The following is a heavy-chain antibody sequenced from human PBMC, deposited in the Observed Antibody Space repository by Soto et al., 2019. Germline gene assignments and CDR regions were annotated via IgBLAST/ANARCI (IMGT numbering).Heavy chain of an antibody. D-gene: IGHD6-19*01. CDR3: ARDTLYSRGWFLDAFDI. J-gene: IGHJ3*02. V-gene: IGHV6-1*01. CDR2: TYYNSKWYT. Sequence: PSQTLSLTCAISGDSVSSNSAAWTWIRQSPSRGLEWLGRTYYNSKWYTDYALSVKSRITINPDTSKNQFSLQLNSVTPEDTAVYYCARDTLYSRGWFLDAFDIWGQGTMVTVSS. CDR1: GDSVSSNSAA.